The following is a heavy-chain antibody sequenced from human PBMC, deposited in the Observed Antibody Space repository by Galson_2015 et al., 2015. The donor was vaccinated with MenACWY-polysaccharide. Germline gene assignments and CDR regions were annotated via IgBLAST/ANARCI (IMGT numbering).Heavy chain of an antibody. Sequence: SLRLSCAASGLPFDDYVMHWVRHLPGKGLEWVSSISWNGAHKGYGDSVKGRFNISRANDKNALFLEMSSLRAGDTALYYCAKSVTYGSGSYNRYHGMDVWGQGTTVTVSS. CDR3: AKSVTYGSGSYNRYHGMDV. CDR1: GLPFDDYV. D-gene: IGHD3-10*01. CDR2: ISWNGAHK. J-gene: IGHJ6*02. V-gene: IGHV3-9*01.